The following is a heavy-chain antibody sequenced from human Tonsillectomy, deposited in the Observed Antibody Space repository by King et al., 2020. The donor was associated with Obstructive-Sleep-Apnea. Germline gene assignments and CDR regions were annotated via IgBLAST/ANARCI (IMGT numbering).Heavy chain of an antibody. CDR3: AKDHGYSGAQYYFDY. CDR2: MSHDENSK. V-gene: IGHV3-30*18. CDR1: GFTFSNFA. D-gene: IGHD6-25*01. Sequence: VQLVESGGGVVQPGTSLRLSCAASGFTFSNFAMHLVRQAPGKGLEWVAVMSHDENSKYYAASVKGRFTISRDSSKNTLFLQMSSLRAEDTAVYYCAKDHGYSGAQYYFDYWGQGTLVTVSS. J-gene: IGHJ4*02.